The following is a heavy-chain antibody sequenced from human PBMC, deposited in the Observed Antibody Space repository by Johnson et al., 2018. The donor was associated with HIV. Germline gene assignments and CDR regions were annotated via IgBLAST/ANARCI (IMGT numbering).Heavy chain of an antibody. V-gene: IGHV3-30*04. J-gene: IGHJ5*01. CDR2: MSNDGKNS. Sequence: QVLLLESGGGLVQPGRSLRLSCAASRFNFKTYTMHWVRQAPGKGLEWVALMSNDGKNSFYADSVKGRFTISRDNSKNILYLQMTASFFWAQRPLSWRLGIMAGGSLVCAGDS. D-gene: IGHD2-8*01. CDR3: RLGIMAGGSLVCAGDS. CDR1: RFNFKTYT.